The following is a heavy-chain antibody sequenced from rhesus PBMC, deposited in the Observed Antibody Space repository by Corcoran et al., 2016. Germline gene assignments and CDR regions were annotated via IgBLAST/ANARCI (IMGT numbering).Heavy chain of an antibody. D-gene: IGHD3-3*01. V-gene: IGHV4-127*01. Sequence: QVQLQESGPGLVKPSETLSLTCAVSGYSISSGYGWIRIRQPPGKGLAWIGYIGGSSGSTNYNPSLKSRFTLSVDTSKIQLSLKLSSVTAADTAVYYCASVGGVFGLVTPDYWGQGVLVTVSS. CDR3: ASVGGVFGLVTPDY. CDR1: GYSISSGYG. J-gene: IGHJ4*01. CDR2: IGGSSGST.